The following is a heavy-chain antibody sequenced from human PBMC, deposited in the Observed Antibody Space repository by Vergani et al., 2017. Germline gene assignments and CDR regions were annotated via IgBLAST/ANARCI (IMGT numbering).Heavy chain of an antibody. CDR2: IKSDGSIT. Sequence: DVHLAESGGGLFQPGGSLRLSCSASGFSFNSYWMHWVRQVPGKGLLWVSRIKSDGSITAYSDSVKGRFTISRDNAQNTLYLQMNSLRVEDTGVYYCARARGIETCYMSNWLDSWGQGTLVTVSS. CDR3: ARARGIETCYMSNWLDS. CDR1: GFSFNSYW. J-gene: IGHJ5*01. D-gene: IGHD3-9*01. V-gene: IGHV3-74*03.